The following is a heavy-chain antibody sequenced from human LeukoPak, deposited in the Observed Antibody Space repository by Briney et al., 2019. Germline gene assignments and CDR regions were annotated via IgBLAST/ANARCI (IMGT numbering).Heavy chain of an antibody. CDR1: GLTFSGSG. CDR2: IGRQGDSDAT. CDR3: AGDYNFLTGLNY. D-gene: IGHD3-9*01. J-gene: IGHJ4*02. V-gene: IGHV3-73*01. Sequence: GGSLKLSCAASGLTFSGSGIHWVRQASGKGLEWLGRIGRQGDSDATRYAASLKGKLTISRVDSRNTAYLQMNSLKTEDTAVYYCAGDYNFLTGLNYWGQGILVTVSS.